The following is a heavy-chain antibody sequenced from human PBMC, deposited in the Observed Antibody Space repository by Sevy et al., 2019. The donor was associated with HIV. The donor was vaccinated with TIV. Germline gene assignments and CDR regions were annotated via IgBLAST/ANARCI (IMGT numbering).Heavy chain of an antibody. CDR1: GFTFSSYW. V-gene: IGHV3-74*01. CDR2: INSDGSST. D-gene: IGHD5-12*01. CDR3: ARQLRWLQFDYYGMDV. J-gene: IGHJ6*02. Sequence: GGSLRLSCAASGFTFSSYWMHWVRQAPGKGLVWVSRINSDGSSTSYADSVKGRFTISRDNAKNTLYLQMNSLRVEDTAVYYCARQLRWLQFDYYGMDVWGQGTTVTVSS.